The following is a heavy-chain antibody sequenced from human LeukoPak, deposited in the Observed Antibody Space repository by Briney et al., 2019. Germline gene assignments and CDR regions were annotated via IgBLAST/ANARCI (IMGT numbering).Heavy chain of an antibody. CDR1: GGSITTYY. V-gene: IGHV4-59*01. CDR2: IYYTGIT. CDR3: ARGTRYCSGGNCYWDYFDN. J-gene: IGHJ4*02. Sequence: SETLSLTCTVSGGSITTYYWSWIRQPPGNGLEWIGYIYYTGITSYNPSLKSRVTISVDTSKNQFSLKLSSVTAAETAVYYCARGTRYCSGGNCYWDYFDNWGQGTLVTVSS. D-gene: IGHD2-15*01.